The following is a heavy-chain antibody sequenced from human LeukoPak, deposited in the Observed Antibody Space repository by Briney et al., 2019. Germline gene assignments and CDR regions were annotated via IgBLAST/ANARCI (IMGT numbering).Heavy chain of an antibody. V-gene: IGHV3-7*01. Sequence: GGSLRLSCAASGFTFSNYWMTWVRQAPGKGLEWVANIKPDGSVGYYVDSVRGRFIISRDNAGNSLYLQMNSLRVEDTAVYYCTLNRVAAGGDHWGQGTLVIVSS. CDR1: GFTFSNYW. J-gene: IGHJ4*02. D-gene: IGHD2-21*01. CDR2: IKPDGSVG. CDR3: TLNRVAAGGDH.